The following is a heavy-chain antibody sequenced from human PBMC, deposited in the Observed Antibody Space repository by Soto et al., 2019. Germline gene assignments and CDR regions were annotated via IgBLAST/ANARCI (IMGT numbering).Heavy chain of an antibody. CDR2: IYYSGST. Sequence: SETLSLTCTVSGGSISSGDYYWSWIRQPPGKGLEWIGYIYYSGSTYYNPSLKSRVTISVDTSKNQFSLRLSSVTAADTAVYYCASDPPVFRFLEWSLSPWGQGTLVTVSS. J-gene: IGHJ5*02. CDR3: ASDPPVFRFLEWSLSP. V-gene: IGHV4-30-4*01. D-gene: IGHD3-3*01. CDR1: GGSISSGDYY.